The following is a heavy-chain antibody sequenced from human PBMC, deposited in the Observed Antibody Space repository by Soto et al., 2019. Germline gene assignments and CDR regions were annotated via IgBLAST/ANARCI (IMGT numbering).Heavy chain of an antibody. CDR1: GYTFNDFY. D-gene: IGHD3-16*01. Sequence: QVQLVQSGAEVKQPGASVKVSCKASGYTFNDFYMHWVRQAPGQGLEWMGTVNPRDGSASYAQKFQGRVPMVRDTSTTTGYMELSRPRSEDTAVYYCATLGGGAAVAWGQGTLVTVSS. CDR2: VNPRDGSA. V-gene: IGHV1-46*02. CDR3: ATLGGGAAVA. J-gene: IGHJ5*02.